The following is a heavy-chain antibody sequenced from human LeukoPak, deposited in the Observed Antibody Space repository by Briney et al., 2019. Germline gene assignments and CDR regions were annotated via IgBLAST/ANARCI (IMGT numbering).Heavy chain of an antibody. CDR1: GGSITSSGYY. CDR3: ARPDIN. Sequence: SETLSLTCTISGGSITSSGYYWGWIRQPPGKGLEWIGSIHYSGTTSYNPSLQSRVTISIDPSKTQFSLRLRSVTAADTAIYYCARPDINWGQGTLVTVSS. CDR2: IHYSGTT. D-gene: IGHD2-8*01. J-gene: IGHJ4*02. V-gene: IGHV4-39*01.